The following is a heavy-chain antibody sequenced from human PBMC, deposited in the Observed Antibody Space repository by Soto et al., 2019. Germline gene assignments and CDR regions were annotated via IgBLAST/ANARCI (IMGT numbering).Heavy chain of an antibody. CDR1: GFTFSSYW. Sequence: GGSLRLSCVGSGFTFSSYWMHWVRQAPGKGLVWVSRINSDGSSTSYADSVKGRFTISRDNAKNTLYLQMNSLRAEDTAVYYCARVASLLPLPPWGQGTLVTVSS. CDR2: INSDGSST. D-gene: IGHD3-22*01. CDR3: ARVASLLPLPP. V-gene: IGHV3-74*01. J-gene: IGHJ4*02.